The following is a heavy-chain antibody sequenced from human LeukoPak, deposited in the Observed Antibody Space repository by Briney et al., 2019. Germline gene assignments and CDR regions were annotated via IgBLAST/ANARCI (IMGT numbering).Heavy chain of an antibody. V-gene: IGHV4-59*08. CDR3: ARHRFASPLDS. J-gene: IGHJ4*02. Sequence: PSETLSLTCTVSGVSSSSSYWSWIRQPPGKGLEWIGYIFYTGDSNHNPSFKSRVSISLDTSKDQISLKLSSVTAADTAVYYCARHRFASPLDSWGQGTLVTVSS. CDR2: IFYTGDS. CDR1: GVSSSSSY. D-gene: IGHD2-21*01.